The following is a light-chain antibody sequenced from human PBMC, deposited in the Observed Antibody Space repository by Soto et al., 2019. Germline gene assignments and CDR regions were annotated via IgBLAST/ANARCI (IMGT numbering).Light chain of an antibody. Sequence: DIQMTQSPSTLSASVGDRVTITCRASQSISSWLAWYQQKPGKAPKLLIYKASSFESGVPSRFSGSGSGTGVTLTISSLQPDDFATHYCQQYNSYPRTFGQGTKAEIK. J-gene: IGKJ1*01. CDR3: QQYNSYPRT. CDR2: KAS. CDR1: QSISSW. V-gene: IGKV1-5*03.